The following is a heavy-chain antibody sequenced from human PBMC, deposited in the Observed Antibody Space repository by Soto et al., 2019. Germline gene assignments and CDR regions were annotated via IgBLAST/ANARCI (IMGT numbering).Heavy chain of an antibody. D-gene: IGHD6-6*01. Sequence: GESLKISCKGSGYSFTSYWIGWVRQMPGKGLEWMGIIYPGDADTRYSPSFQGQGTISADKSISPAYLQWSSLNASDTAMYYCASRDSSSIKTEHYYYYGMDVWGQGTTVTVSS. CDR3: ASRDSSSIKTEHYYYYGMDV. CDR1: GYSFTSYW. V-gene: IGHV5-51*01. J-gene: IGHJ6*02. CDR2: IYPGDADT.